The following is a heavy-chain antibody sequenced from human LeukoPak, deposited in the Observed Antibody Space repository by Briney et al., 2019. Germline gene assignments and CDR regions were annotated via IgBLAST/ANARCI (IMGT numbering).Heavy chain of an antibody. D-gene: IGHD3-22*01. V-gene: IGHV1-18*01. Sequence: AASVKLSCKASGYTFTSYGISWVRQAPGQGLEWMGWISAYNGNTNYAQKLKGRVTMTTDTSTNTAYMELRSLRSDDTAVYYCAIASQTYYYDSSGRGGFGYWGQGTLVTVSS. CDR3: AIASQTYYYDSSGRGGFGY. J-gene: IGHJ4*02. CDR2: ISAYNGNT. CDR1: GYTFTSYG.